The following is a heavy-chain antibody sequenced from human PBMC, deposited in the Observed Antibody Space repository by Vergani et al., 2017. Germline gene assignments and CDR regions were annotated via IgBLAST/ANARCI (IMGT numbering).Heavy chain of an antibody. V-gene: IGHV1-2*02. CDR2: INTNSGGT. J-gene: IGHJ4*02. CDR1: GYTFTGYY. D-gene: IGHD4-11*01. Sequence: QVQLVQSGAEVKKPGASVKVSCKASGYTFTGYYMHWVRQAPGQGLEWMGWINTNSGGTNYAQKFQGRVTMTRDTSISTAYMELSRLRSDDTAVYYCARDHSNLLVWEPDRVFDYWGQGTLVTVSS. CDR3: ARDHSNLLVWEPDRVFDY.